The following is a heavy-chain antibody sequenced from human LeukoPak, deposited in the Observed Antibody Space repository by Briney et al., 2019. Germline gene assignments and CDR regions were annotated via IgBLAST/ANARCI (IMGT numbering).Heavy chain of an antibody. Sequence: ASVKVSCKGSGYTFTSYGNGWVRQGPGPGLELMGWISAHKGNTNYAQKLQGRVTMTTDTSTSTAYMELRSLRSDATDVDYCARYYYDSSGYWSPDYWGQGTLVTVSS. CDR1: GYTFTSYG. J-gene: IGHJ4*02. D-gene: IGHD3-22*01. CDR3: ARYYYDSSGYWSPDY. V-gene: IGHV1-18*01. CDR2: ISAHKGNT.